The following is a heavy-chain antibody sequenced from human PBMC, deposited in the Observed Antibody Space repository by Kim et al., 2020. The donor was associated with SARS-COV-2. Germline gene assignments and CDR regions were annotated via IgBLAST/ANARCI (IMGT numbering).Heavy chain of an antibody. D-gene: IGHD4-4*01. J-gene: IGHJ6*03. CDR3: ARIMTTVTTYYMDV. V-gene: IGHV3-21*01. CDR2: ISSSSSYI. Sequence: GGSLRLSCAASGFTFSSYSMNWVRQAPGKGLEWVSSISSSSSYIYYADSVKGRFTISRDNAKNSLYLQMNSLRAEDTAVYYCARIMTTVTTYYMDVWGKGTTVTVSS. CDR1: GFTFSSYS.